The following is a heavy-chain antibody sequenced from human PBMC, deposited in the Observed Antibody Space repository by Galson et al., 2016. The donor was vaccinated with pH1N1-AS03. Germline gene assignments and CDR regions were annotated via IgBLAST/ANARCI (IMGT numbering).Heavy chain of an antibody. CDR3: ARLNYYDSSAYSGVHY. V-gene: IGHV4-4*07. CDR2: IYSSGTT. D-gene: IGHD3-22*01. J-gene: IGHJ4*02. Sequence: ETLSLTCTVSGGSINNYYWSWIRQPAGKGLEWIGRIYSSGTTDYNPSLMSRVTMSVDTSNNQFSLKLASVTAADTAVYYCARLNYYDSSAYSGVHYWGQGTLVTVSS. CDR1: GGSINNYY.